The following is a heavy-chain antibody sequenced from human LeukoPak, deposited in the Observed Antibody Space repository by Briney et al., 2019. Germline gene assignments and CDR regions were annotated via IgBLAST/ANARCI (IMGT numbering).Heavy chain of an antibody. J-gene: IGHJ5*02. CDR1: GFTFSNSG. V-gene: IGHV3-30*19. CDR2: ISYDGSNK. D-gene: IGHD2-2*01. CDR3: AREAYCSSTSCYGRNWFDP. Sequence: PGTSLRLSCAASGFTFSNSGMHWVRQAPGKGLEWVAVISYDGSNKYYADSVKGRFTISRDNSKNTLYLQMNSLRAEDTAVYYCAREAYCSSTSCYGRNWFDPWGQGTLVTVSS.